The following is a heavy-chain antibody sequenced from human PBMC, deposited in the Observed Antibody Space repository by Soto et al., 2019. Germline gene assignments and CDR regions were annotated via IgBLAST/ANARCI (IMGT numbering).Heavy chain of an antibody. D-gene: IGHD3-22*01. CDR3: ARTMYHYYDSSGYPDY. CDR2: IYHSGST. Sequence: SETLSLTCAVSGGSISSSNWWSWVRQPPGKGLEWIGEIYHSGSTNYNPSLKSRVTKSVDKSKNQFSLKLSSVTAADTALYYCARTMYHYYDSSGYPDYWGQGTLVTVSS. J-gene: IGHJ4*02. CDR1: GGSISSSNW. V-gene: IGHV4-4*02.